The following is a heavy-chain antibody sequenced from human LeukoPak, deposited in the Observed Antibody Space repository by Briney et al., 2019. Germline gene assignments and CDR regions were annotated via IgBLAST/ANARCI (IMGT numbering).Heavy chain of an antibody. Sequence: ASVKVSCKASGYTFTSYGISWVRQAPGQGLEWMGWISAYNGNTNYAQKLQGRVTITADESTSTAYMELSSLRSEDTAVYYCARETYYYDSSGYYLDYWGQGTLVTVSS. CDR1: GYTFTSYG. CDR3: ARETYYYDSSGYYLDY. CDR2: ISAYNGNT. J-gene: IGHJ4*02. V-gene: IGHV1-18*01. D-gene: IGHD3-22*01.